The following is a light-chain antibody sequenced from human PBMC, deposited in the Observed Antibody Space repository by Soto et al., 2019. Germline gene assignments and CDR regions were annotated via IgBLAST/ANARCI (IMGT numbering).Light chain of an antibody. V-gene: IGLV9-49*01. J-gene: IGLJ2*01. CDR2: VGTGGIVG. CDR1: SGYSNYT. CDR3: GADHGSGSNYVV. Sequence: QPVLTQPPSASASLGASVTLTCTLSSGYSNYTVDWYQQRPGKGPRFEMRVGTGGIVGSKGDGIPDRFSVLGSGLNRYLTIKNIQEEDESDYHCGADHGSGSNYVVFGGGTQVTVL.